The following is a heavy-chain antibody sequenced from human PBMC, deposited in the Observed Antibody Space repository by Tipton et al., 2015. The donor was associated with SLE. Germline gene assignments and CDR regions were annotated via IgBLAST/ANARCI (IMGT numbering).Heavy chain of an antibody. J-gene: IGHJ2*01. Sequence: RSLRLSCAASGFSFSNYGLHWVRQAPGKGLEWVAVIWYDGSIEYYADSVKGRFTISRDNSKSTLFLQMNSLRAEDTAVYYCVRDFRYYDSGGNRSWYFDFWGRGTLVTVSS. V-gene: IGHV3-33*01. CDR1: GFSFSNYG. CDR3: VRDFRYYDSGGNRSWYFDF. D-gene: IGHD3-22*01. CDR2: IWYDGSIE.